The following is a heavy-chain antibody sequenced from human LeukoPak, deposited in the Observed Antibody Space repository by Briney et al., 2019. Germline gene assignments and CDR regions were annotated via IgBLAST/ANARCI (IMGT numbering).Heavy chain of an antibody. CDR3: AKAAGRYSSGWDFDY. D-gene: IGHD6-19*01. J-gene: IGHJ4*02. CDR1: GFTFSSYG. V-gene: IGHV3-30*02. CDR2: IRYDGSNK. Sequence: GGSLRLSCAASGFTFSSYGMHWVRQAPGKGLEWVAFIRYDGSNKYYADSVKGRFTISRDNSKNTLYLQMNSLRAEGTAVYYCAKAAGRYSSGWDFDYWGQGTLVTVSS.